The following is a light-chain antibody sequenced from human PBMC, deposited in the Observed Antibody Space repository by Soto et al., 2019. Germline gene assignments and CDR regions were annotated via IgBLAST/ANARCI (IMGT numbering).Light chain of an antibody. Sequence: QSVLTQPASVSGSPGQSITISCTGTSSDVGGYNYASWYQQHPGKAPKLMIYDVSNRPSGVSNRFSGSKSGNTASLTISGLHNEAEADYYCSSYTSSNTLYVFGNGTKVXVL. CDR3: SSYTSSNTLYV. V-gene: IGLV2-14*01. CDR1: SSDVGGYNY. CDR2: DVS. J-gene: IGLJ1*01.